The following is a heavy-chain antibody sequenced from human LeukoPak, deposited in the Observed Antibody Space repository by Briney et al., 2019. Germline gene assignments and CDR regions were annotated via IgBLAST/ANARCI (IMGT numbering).Heavy chain of an antibody. V-gene: IGHV4-39*07. Sequence: SETLSLTCIVSGGSISSSDYYWGWIRQPPGKGLEWIGNIYYSGSAYYNPSLKSRVTTSIDTSKNQFSLKLTSVTAADTAVYYCARVRRDGFLDYWGQGTLVTVSS. CDR2: IYYSGSA. D-gene: IGHD5-24*01. J-gene: IGHJ4*02. CDR1: GGSISSSDYY. CDR3: ARVRRDGFLDY.